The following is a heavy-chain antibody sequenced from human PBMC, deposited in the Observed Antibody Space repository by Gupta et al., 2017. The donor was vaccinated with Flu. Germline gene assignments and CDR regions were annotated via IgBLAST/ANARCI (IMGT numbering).Heavy chain of an antibody. D-gene: IGHD3-3*01. Sequence: QVQLVQSGAEVKKPGSSVKVSCKASAGTFSSYAISWVRQAPGQGLEWMGGIIPSFGTSNYAQKLQGRVTITADKSTSTAYMELSSLRSEDTAVYDCAREIQNDFWSGYFLDYWGQGTRGTV. CDR1: AGTFSSYA. J-gene: IGHJ4*02. CDR2: IIPSFGTS. CDR3: AREIQNDFWSGYFLDY. V-gene: IGHV1-69*06.